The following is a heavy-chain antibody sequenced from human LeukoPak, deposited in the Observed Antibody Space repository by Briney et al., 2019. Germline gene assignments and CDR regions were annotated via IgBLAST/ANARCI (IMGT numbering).Heavy chain of an antibody. CDR3: ARSVVDY. CDR2: ISSSGSTI. J-gene: IGHJ4*02. CDR1: GLTFGSFP. D-gene: IGHD2-2*01. V-gene: IGHV3-48*04. Sequence: GGPLNSSWPAFGLTFGSFPLGWVGRVQGRGLEWVSYISSSGSTIYYADSVKGRFTTSRDNAKNSLYLQMNSLRAEDTAVYYCARSVVDYWGQGTLVTVSS.